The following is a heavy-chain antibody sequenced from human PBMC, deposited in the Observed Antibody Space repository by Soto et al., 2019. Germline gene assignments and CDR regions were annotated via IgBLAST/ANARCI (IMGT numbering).Heavy chain of an antibody. CDR2: IYYSGST. D-gene: IGHD6-13*01. V-gene: IGHV4-59*01. CDR3: ARVAAAGTAYYYYYMDV. Sequence: ASETLSFTCTVSGGSISSYYWSWIRQPPGKGLECIGYIYYSGSTNCNPSLKSRVTISVDTSKNQFSLKLSSVTAADTAVYYCARVAAAGTAYYYYYMDVWGKGTTVTVSS. J-gene: IGHJ6*03. CDR1: GGSISSYY.